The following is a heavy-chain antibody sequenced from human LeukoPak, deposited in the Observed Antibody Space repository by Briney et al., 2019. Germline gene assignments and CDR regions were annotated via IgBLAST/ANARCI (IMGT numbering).Heavy chain of an antibody. Sequence: SETLSLTCAVSGDSISSSYWWSWVRQPPGKGLEWIGEIYHTGSTKYNPSLKSRVTISVDKSKNQFPLKLNSVTAADTAVYYCARGVYYVFYGGKGTLVTVSS. J-gene: IGHJ4*02. CDR2: IYHTGST. V-gene: IGHV4-4*02. CDR3: ARGVYYVFY. CDR1: GDSISSSYW. D-gene: IGHD3-10*02.